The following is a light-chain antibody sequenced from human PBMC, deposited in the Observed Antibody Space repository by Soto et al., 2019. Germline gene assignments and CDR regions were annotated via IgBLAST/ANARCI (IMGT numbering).Light chain of an antibody. V-gene: IGLV2-14*03. CDR2: DVN. CDR1: SSDVGGYNY. J-gene: IGLJ2*01. CDR3: SSHSSRSALVV. Sequence: QSALTQPASMSGSPGQSITISCTGTSSDVGGYNYVSWYRQNPGKAPKLMIYDVNNRPSGVSNRFSGSKSGNTASLTISGLQAEDEADYYCSSHSSRSALVVFGGGTKLTVL.